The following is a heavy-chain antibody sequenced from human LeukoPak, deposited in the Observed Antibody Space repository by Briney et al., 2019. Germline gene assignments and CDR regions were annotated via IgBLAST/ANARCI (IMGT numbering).Heavy chain of an antibody. V-gene: IGHV3-74*01. J-gene: IGHJ3*02. D-gene: IGHD2-15*01. Sequence: GGSLRLSCAVSGFTFSRHWMHWARQAPGMGLVWVSRIDSGGSNTRYADSVKGRFTVSRDNAKNTVYLQMNSLRADDTAVYYCVRERYSSGPDGFDIWGQGTVVTVSS. CDR1: GFTFSRHW. CDR2: IDSGGSNT. CDR3: VRERYSSGPDGFDI.